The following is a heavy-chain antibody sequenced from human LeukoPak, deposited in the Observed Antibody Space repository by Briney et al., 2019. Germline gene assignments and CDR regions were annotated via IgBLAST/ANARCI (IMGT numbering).Heavy chain of an antibody. CDR2: ISGSGGST. V-gene: IGHV3-23*01. CDR1: GFTFSNYA. CDR3: AKGAFERFGEPSNY. Sequence: GGSLRLSCAAAGFTFSNYAMTWVRQAPGKGLEWVSCISGSGGSTYYADSVKGRFTISRDNYKNTVYLQMNSLRAEEMAVYYCAKGAFERFGEPSNYWGQGTLVTVSS. D-gene: IGHD3-10*01. J-gene: IGHJ4*02.